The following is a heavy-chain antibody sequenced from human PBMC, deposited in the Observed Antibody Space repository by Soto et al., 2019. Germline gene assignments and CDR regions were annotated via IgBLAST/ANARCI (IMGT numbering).Heavy chain of an antibody. CDR2: IYSGGST. Sequence: GGSLRLSCAASGFTVSSNYMSWVRQAPGKGLEWVSVIYSGGSTYYADSVKGRFTISRDNSKNTLYPQMNSLRAEDTAVYYCAREVAVAGIINWFDPWGQGTLVTVSS. CDR3: AREVAVAGIINWFDP. D-gene: IGHD6-19*01. CDR1: GFTVSSNY. J-gene: IGHJ5*02. V-gene: IGHV3-53*01.